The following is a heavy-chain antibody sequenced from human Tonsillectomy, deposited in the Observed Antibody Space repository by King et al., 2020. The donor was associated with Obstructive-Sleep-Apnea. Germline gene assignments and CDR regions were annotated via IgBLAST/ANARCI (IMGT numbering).Heavy chain of an antibody. D-gene: IGHD4-17*01. Sequence: QLVQSGAEVKKPGTSVKVSCKASGGTFSSYAISWVRQAPGQGLEWMGGIIPILGIANYAQKFQGRVTITADKSTSTAYMELSSLRSEDTAVYYCARHTVTKTTTYFDYWGQGTLVTVSS. CDR1: GGTFSSYA. CDR2: IIPILGIA. CDR3: ARHTVTKTTTYFDY. V-gene: IGHV1-69*04. J-gene: IGHJ4*02.